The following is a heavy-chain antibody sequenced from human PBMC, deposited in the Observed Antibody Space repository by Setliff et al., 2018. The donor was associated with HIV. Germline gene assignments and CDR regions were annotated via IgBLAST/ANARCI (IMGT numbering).Heavy chain of an antibody. CDR2: IHTSGST. CDR1: GGSISSGSYY. V-gene: IGHV4-61*09. CDR3: ARVGYHGSGRYSFDY. Sequence: PSQTLSLTCTVSGGSISSGSYYWSWIRQPAGKGLEWIGHIHTSGSTKYNPSLKSRVTISAHTSKNQFSLNLSSVTAAETAVYYCARVGYHGSGRYSFDYWGQGTLVTVSS. D-gene: IGHD3-10*01. J-gene: IGHJ4*02.